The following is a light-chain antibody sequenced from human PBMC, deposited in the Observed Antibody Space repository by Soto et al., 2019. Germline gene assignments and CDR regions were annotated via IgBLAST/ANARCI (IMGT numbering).Light chain of an antibody. V-gene: IGKV3D-20*02. CDR1: QSVSNNY. CDR2: GAS. J-gene: IGKJ5*01. Sequence: EIVLTQSPGTLSLSPVERATLSCMASQSVSNNYLAWYQQKPGQAPRLLIYGASNRATGIPDRFSGSGSGTDFTLTISNLEPEDFAVYYCQHRRNWPTFGQGTRLEIK. CDR3: QHRRNWPT.